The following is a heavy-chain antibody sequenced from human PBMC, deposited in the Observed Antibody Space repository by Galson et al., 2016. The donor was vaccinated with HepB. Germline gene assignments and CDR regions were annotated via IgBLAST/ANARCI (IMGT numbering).Heavy chain of an antibody. CDR2: IRSRADGGTT. J-gene: IGHJ6*02. D-gene: IGHD3-16*01. Sequence: LRLSCAASGFTFTNTWMNWVRQAPGKGLEWVGRIRSRADGGTTDYAAPVQGRFTVSRDDSKKTLYLQMNSLTTDDTAVYFCTTAHGGDYYYAMDVWGQGTTVTVSS. V-gene: IGHV3-15*07. CDR1: GFTFTNTW. CDR3: TTAHGGDYYYAMDV.